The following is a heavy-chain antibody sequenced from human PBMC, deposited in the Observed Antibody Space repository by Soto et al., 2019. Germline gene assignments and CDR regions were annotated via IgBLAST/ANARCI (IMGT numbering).Heavy chain of an antibody. V-gene: IGHV3-30*18. Sequence: QVQLVESGGGVVQPGRSLRLSCAASGFTFSSYGMHWVRQAPGKGLEWVAVISYDGSNKYYADSVKGRFTISRDNSKNTLYLQMNSLRAEDTAVYYCAKDPFGRLTPDYYYGMDVWGQGTTVTVSS. D-gene: IGHD2-21*02. CDR2: ISYDGSNK. J-gene: IGHJ6*02. CDR1: GFTFSSYG. CDR3: AKDPFGRLTPDYYYGMDV.